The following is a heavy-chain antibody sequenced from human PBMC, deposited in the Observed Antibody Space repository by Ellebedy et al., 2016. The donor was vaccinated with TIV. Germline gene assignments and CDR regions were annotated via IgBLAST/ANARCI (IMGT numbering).Heavy chain of an antibody. V-gene: IGHV3-15*01. Sequence: GESLKISXAASGFTFSNAWMSWVRQAPGKGLEWVGRIKRNTDGETTDCAAPVKGRFTISRDDSKNTLYLQMNSLKTEDTAVYYCTTDAISMIVVVINRYWGQGTLVTVSS. CDR1: GFTFSNAW. J-gene: IGHJ4*02. D-gene: IGHD3-22*01. CDR2: IKRNTDGETT. CDR3: TTDAISMIVVVINRY.